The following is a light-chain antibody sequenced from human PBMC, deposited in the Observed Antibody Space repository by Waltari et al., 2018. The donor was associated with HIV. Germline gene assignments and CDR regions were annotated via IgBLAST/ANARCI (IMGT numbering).Light chain of an antibody. J-gene: IGLJ1*01. CDR2: ANT. Sequence: QSVLTQPPSVSGAPGQRVTISCTGSNSTIGAPYGVHWYHQLPGPPPKLLLLANTTRPSGVPDRYSVTKSGTSASLAITGLQAEDEADYFCQSYDNALTGYVFGGGTRVTVL. CDR3: QSYDNALTGYV. V-gene: IGLV1-40*01. CDR1: NSTIGAPYG.